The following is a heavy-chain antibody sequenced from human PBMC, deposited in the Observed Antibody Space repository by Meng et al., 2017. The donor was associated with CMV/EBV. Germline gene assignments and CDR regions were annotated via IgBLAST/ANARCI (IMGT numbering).Heavy chain of an antibody. J-gene: IGHJ4*02. CDR1: GGSISSGGYY. D-gene: IGHD6-13*01. V-gene: IGHV4-30-2*01. CDR2: IYHSGST. CDR3: ARYSSSWSPYFDY. Sequence: SGGSISSGGYYWSWIRQPPGKVLEWIGYIYHSGSTYYNPSLKSRVTISVDRSKNQFSLKLSSVTAADTAVYYCARYSSSWSPYFDYWGQGTLVTVSS.